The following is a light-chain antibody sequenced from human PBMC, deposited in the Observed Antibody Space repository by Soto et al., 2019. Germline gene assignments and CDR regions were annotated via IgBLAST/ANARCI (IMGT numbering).Light chain of an antibody. CDR1: SNDVGGYNY. V-gene: IGLV2-8*01. CDR2: EVN. CDR3: SSYAGSSNV. J-gene: IGLJ1*01. Sequence: GTSNDVGGYNYVSWYQQHPGKAPKLMIYEVNKRPSGVPDRFSGSKSGNTASLTVSGLQAEDEADYYCSSYAGSSNVFGTGTKVTVL.